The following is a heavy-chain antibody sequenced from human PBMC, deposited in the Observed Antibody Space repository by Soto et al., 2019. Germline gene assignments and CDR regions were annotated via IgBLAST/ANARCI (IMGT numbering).Heavy chain of an antibody. CDR2: MNPNTGNT. D-gene: IGHD1-26*01. Sequence: ASVKVSCKASGYTFSSYDINWVRQATGQGLEWMGWMNPNTGNTGYAQKFQGRVTMTRDTSIGTAYMELSSLRSEDTAVYYCARRWELSGYYYGMDVWGQGTTVTGSS. CDR1: GYTFSSYD. V-gene: IGHV1-8*01. J-gene: IGHJ6*02. CDR3: ARRWELSGYYYGMDV.